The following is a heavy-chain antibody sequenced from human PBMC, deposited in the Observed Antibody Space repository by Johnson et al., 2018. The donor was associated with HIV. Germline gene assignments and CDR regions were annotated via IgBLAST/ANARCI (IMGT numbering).Heavy chain of an antibody. D-gene: IGHD3-10*01. Sequence: VQLVESGGGVVQPGGSLRLSCAASGFTFSSYGMHWVRQAPGKGLEWVAKIKQDGREKYYVDSVKGRFTISRDNAKNTLYLQMNTLRAEDTAVYSCASRGWFGESGAFDIWGQGTMVTVSS. CDR3: ASRGWFGESGAFDI. CDR1: GFTFSSYG. J-gene: IGHJ3*02. CDR2: IKQDGREK. V-gene: IGHV3-7*01.